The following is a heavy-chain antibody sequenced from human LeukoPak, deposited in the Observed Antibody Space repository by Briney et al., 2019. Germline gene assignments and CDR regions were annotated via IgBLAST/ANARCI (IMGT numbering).Heavy chain of an antibody. CDR3: ARGQGFDP. Sequence: PGGSLRLSCAASGFMFNGYSMTWVRQAPGKGLEWVSYISGGSDYIYYTDSVKGRFTISRDNAKNSLYLQMNSLRAEDTAVYYCARGQGFDPWGQGTLVTVSS. CDR1: GFMFNGYS. CDR2: ISGGSDYI. J-gene: IGHJ5*02. V-gene: IGHV3-21*01.